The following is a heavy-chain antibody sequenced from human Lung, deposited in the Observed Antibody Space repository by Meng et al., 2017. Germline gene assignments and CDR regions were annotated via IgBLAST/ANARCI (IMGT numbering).Heavy chain of an antibody. CDR2: IYYSGST. J-gene: IGHJ5*02. CDR1: GVSFSSGGYY. CDR3: VRERNRLLDP. D-gene: IGHD3-3*01. Sequence: QVQLQESGPGLVKPSQTLSLTCTVSGVSFSSGGYYWGWIRQHPGRGLEWIGYIYYSGSTFCNPAFKSRVTISVDTSKNQFSLTLNSVSATDTAVYYCVRERNRLLDPWGQGTLVTVSS. V-gene: IGHV4-31*03.